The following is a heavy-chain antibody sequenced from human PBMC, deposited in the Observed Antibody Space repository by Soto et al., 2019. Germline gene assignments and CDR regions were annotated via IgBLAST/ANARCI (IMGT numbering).Heavy chain of an antibody. CDR3: ATCSGGSCYVPFDH. CDR1: GFTFSSRG. Sequence: GGSLRLSCTASGFTFSSRGMSWVRQAPLKGLEWVAGISDSDGTTYYPDSVKGRFTISRDNSKNTLFLQMNGLRAEDTAVYYCATCSGGSCYVPFDHWGQGTLVTVSS. J-gene: IGHJ4*02. CDR2: ISDSDGTT. V-gene: IGHV3-23*01. D-gene: IGHD2-15*01.